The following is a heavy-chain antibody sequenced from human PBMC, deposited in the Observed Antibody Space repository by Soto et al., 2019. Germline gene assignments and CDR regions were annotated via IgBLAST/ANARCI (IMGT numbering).Heavy chain of an antibody. D-gene: IGHD3-22*01. Sequence: PGGSLRLSCAASGFTFSTYVMNWVRQAPGKGLEWVSVIYSGGSTYYADSVKGRFTISRDNSKNTLYLQMNSLRAEDTAVYYCARNYYDSGGGFDYWGQGTLVTVSS. V-gene: IGHV3-53*01. CDR1: GFTFSTYV. CDR3: ARNYYDSGGGFDY. J-gene: IGHJ4*02. CDR2: IYSGGST.